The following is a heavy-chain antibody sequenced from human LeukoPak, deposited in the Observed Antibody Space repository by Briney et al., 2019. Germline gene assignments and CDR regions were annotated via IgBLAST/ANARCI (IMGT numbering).Heavy chain of an antibody. D-gene: IGHD1-26*01. V-gene: IGHV4-61*02. CDR1: GGSISSGSYY. Sequence: SETLSLTCTVSGGSISSGSYYWSWIRQPAGTGLEWIGRIYTRGSTNYNPSLKSRVTISVDTSKNQFSLKLSSVTAADTAVYYCAREECELFDYWGQGTLVTVSS. CDR3: AREECELFDY. CDR2: IYTRGST. J-gene: IGHJ4*02.